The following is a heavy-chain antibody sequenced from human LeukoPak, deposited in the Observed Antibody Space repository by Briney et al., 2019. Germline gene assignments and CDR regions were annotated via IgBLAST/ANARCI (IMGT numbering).Heavy chain of an antibody. J-gene: IGHJ6*03. V-gene: IGHV4-59*01. D-gene: IGHD3-22*01. Sequence: PSETLSLACTVSGGSTSRYCWIWLRQPPGKGLEWIGYIYYSGSTNYNPSLKSRVTISVDTSKNQSSLKLSSGTAADTAVYYCARGVPSYDRKVVVIPNYYMDVWGKGTTVTVSS. CDR1: GGSTSRYC. CDR2: IYYSGST. CDR3: ARGVPSYDRKVVVIPNYYMDV.